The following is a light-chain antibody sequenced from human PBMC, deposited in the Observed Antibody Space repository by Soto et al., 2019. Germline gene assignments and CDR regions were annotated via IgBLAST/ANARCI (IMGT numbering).Light chain of an antibody. J-gene: IGLJ1*01. V-gene: IGLV3-21*02. CDR3: QVWDISSDHHV. CDR2: DDD. CDR1: DIARKT. Sequence: SYELTQPPSVSVAPGQTARITCGGNDIARKTVHWYQQKPGQAPVLVVYDDDERPSGIPERFSGSNSGNTATLTISRVEARDEADYYCQVWDISSDHHVFGAGTKVTVL.